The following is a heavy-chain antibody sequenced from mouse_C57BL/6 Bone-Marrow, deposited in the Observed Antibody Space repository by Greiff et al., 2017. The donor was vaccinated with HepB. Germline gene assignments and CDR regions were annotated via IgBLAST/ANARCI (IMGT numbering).Heavy chain of an antibody. D-gene: IGHD2-4*01. J-gene: IGHJ4*01. CDR1: GYTFTSYG. CDR2: IYPRSGNT. CDR3: ARGDMITTGYYYAMDY. Sequence: QVQLQQSGAELARPGASVKLSCKASGYTFTSYGISWVKQRTGQGLEWIGEIYPRSGNTYYNEKFKGKATLTADKSSSTAYMELRSLTSEDSAVYFCARGDMITTGYYYAMDYWGQGTSVTVSS. V-gene: IGHV1-81*01.